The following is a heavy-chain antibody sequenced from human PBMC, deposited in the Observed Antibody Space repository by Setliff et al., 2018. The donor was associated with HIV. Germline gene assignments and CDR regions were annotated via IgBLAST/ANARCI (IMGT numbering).Heavy chain of an antibody. J-gene: IGHJ6*01. CDR1: GDSINSGTYY. CDR2: LHLSGDT. Sequence: SETLSLTCTVSGDSINSGTYYWSWIRQPAGKGLEWIGRLHLSGDTNYNPSLKSRVTMSIDTSKNQFSLTLTSVTAADTAVYYCARDNSYYYGSGSHYWYGMDVWGQGTTVTVSS. V-gene: IGHV4-61*02. D-gene: IGHD3-10*01. CDR3: ARDNSYYYGSGSHYWYGMDV.